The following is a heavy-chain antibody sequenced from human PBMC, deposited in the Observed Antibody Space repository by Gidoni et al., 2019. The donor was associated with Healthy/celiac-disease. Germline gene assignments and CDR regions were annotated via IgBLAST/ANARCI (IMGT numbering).Heavy chain of an antibody. J-gene: IGHJ4*02. CDR2: ISYDGSNK. D-gene: IGHD2-2*01. Sequence: QVQLVESGGGVVQPGRSLRLSCAASGFTFSSYGMHWVRQAPGKGLEWVAVISYDGSNKYYADSVKGRFTISRDNSKNTLYLQMNSLRAEDTAVYYCAKDSGYCSSTSCYYFDYWGQGTLVTVSS. V-gene: IGHV3-30*18. CDR3: AKDSGYCSSTSCYYFDY. CDR1: GFTFSSYG.